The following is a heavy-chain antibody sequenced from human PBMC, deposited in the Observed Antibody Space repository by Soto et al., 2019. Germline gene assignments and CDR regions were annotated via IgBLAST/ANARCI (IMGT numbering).Heavy chain of an antibody. CDR3: AKEGDNPVSRVSYSWYYFDY. CDR1: GFTFSSYA. CDR2: ISGSGDST. V-gene: IGHV3-23*01. D-gene: IGHD2-8*01. J-gene: IGHJ4*02. Sequence: EVQILESGGGLVQPGGSLRLSCAASGFTFSSYAMSWVRQAPGKGLEWVSAISGSGDSTYYADSVKGRFTISRDHSKNTLYLQMNSLRAEDTAVYYCAKEGDNPVSRVSYSWYYFDYWGQGTLVTVSS.